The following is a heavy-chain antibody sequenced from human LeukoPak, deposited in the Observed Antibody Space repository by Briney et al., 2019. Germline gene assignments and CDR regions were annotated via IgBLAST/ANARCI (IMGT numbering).Heavy chain of an antibody. CDR2: IYYSGST. D-gene: IGHD3-16*01. J-gene: IGHJ4*02. Sequence: SETLSLTCTVSGGSISSYYWSWIRQPPGKGLEWIGYIYYSGSTNYNPSLKSRVTISVDTSKNQFSLKLSSVTAADTAVYYCARDEGDWGLDYWGQGTLVTVSS. CDR1: GGSISSYY. V-gene: IGHV4-59*01. CDR3: ARDEGDWGLDY.